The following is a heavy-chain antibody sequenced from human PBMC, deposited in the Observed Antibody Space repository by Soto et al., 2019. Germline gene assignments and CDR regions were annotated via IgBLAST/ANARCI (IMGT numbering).Heavy chain of an antibody. J-gene: IGHJ6*01. V-gene: IGHV3-30-3*01. CDR2: ISYDGSNK. CDR3: ARQLETRGDYYYYGMDV. CDR1: GFTFSSYA. Sequence: QVQLVESGGGVVQPGRSLRLSCAASGFTFSSYAMHWVRQAPGKGLEWVAVISYDGSNKYYADSVKGRFTISRDNSKNTLYLQMNSLRAEDTAVYYCARQLETRGDYYYYGMDVW. D-gene: IGHD6-13*01.